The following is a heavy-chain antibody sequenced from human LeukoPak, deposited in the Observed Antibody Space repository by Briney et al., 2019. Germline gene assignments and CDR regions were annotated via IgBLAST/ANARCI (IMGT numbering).Heavy chain of an antibody. V-gene: IGHV3-11*01. J-gene: IGHJ4*02. CDR1: GFTFSDFY. CDR3: ARDIGGMATDYYFDY. D-gene: IGHD5-24*01. Sequence: GGSLRLSCAASGFTFSDFYMSWIRQAPGKGLEWVSSISNTGSIIYYADSVKGRFTISRDNAENPLYLQMNSLRAEDTAVYYCARDIGGMATDYYFDYWGQGTLVTVSS. CDR2: ISNTGSII.